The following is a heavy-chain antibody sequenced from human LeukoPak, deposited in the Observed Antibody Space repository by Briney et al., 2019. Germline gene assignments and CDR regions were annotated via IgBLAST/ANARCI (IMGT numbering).Heavy chain of an antibody. D-gene: IGHD6-19*01. CDR1: GFTFRSYW. CDR3: ARDRGGSGWYEFES. V-gene: IGHV3-7*01. CDR2: IKPDGSDK. Sequence: PGGSLSLSCTASGFTFRSYWMSWVRQAPGKGLEWVASIKPDGSDKYYVDSVKGRFTISRNNAKNSLYLQMNSLRAEDTAVFYCARDRGGSGWYEFESWDHGAMVSVSS. J-gene: IGHJ1*01.